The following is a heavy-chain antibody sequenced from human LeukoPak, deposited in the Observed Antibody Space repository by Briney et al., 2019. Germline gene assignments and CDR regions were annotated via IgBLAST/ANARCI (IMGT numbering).Heavy chain of an antibody. J-gene: IGHJ4*02. D-gene: IGHD3-22*01. CDR3: ARQGPPYDSSGYYQGVVDY. CDR1: GYSFTSYW. CDR2: IDPSDSYT. Sequence: GESLKISCKGFGYSFTSYWISWVRQMPGKGLEWMGRIDPSDSYTNYSPSFQGHVTISADKSISTAYLQWSGLKASDTAMYYCARQGPPYDSSGYYQGVVDYWGQGTLVTVSS. V-gene: IGHV5-10-1*01.